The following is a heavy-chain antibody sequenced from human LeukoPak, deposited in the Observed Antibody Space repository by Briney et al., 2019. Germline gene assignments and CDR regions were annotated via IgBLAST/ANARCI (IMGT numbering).Heavy chain of an antibody. D-gene: IGHD2-2*01. CDR1: GFTFSSYA. CDR3: AKGESQPKYYFDY. Sequence: GGSLRLSCAASGFTFSSYAMRWVRQAPGKGLEWAASIGGSGATTFYTDSVRGRFTISRDNSKNTLFLQMNSLRAEDTAVYYCAKGESQPKYYFDYWGQGTLVTVSS. CDR2: IGGSGATT. V-gene: IGHV3-23*01. J-gene: IGHJ4*02.